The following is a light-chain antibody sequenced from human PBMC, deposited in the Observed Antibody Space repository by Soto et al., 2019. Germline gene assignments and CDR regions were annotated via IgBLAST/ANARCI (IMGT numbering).Light chain of an antibody. CDR3: NSYTSSNPAYG. Sequence: QSALTQPPSAYGYPGRPVTISCTGTSSDVGGHDYVSWYQQHPGKTPKLMIYEVTIRPSGVPARFSGSKSCNTASLTVSGLQAEDESDYYCNSYTSSNPAYGVGTGTKVT. CDR2: EVT. V-gene: IGLV2-8*01. CDR1: SSDVGGHDY. J-gene: IGLJ1*01.